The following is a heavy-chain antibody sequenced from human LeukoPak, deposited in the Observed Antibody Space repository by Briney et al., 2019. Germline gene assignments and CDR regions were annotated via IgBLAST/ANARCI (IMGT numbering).Heavy chain of an antibody. J-gene: IGHJ5*02. V-gene: IGHV3-23*01. CDR2: ISGSGLIT. CDR1: GFTFNTYA. CDR3: ANRGVDYYGSGNWFDP. Sequence: GGSLRLSCAASGFTFNTYAMSWVRQAPGKGLEWVSTISGSGLITYYAESVKGRFTISRDKSKNTLYLQMNSLRAEDTAVYYCANRGVDYYGSGNWFDPWGQGTLVTVSS. D-gene: IGHD3-10*01.